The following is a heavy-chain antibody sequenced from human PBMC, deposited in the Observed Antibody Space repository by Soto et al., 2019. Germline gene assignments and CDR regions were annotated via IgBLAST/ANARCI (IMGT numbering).Heavy chain of an antibody. J-gene: IGHJ6*03. CDR3: ARDSRNYYYYMDV. CDR2: ISLSSSTI. V-gene: IGHV3-48*01. CDR1: GFTFSSYN. Sequence: EVQLVESGGGLVQPGGSLRLSCAASGFTFSSYNMNWVRQAPGKGLEGISDISLSSSTIFYADSVKGRFTISRDNAKKSLYLQMNSLRAEDTAVYYCARDSRNYYYYMDVWGKGTTVTVSS.